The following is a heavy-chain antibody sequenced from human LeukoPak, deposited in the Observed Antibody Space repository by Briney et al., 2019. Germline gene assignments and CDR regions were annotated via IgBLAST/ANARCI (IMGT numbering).Heavy chain of an antibody. CDR1: GGSFSGYY. CDR2: INHSGST. V-gene: IGHV4-34*01. CDR3: ARGREATIH. J-gene: IGHJ4*02. D-gene: IGHD1-26*01. Sequence: SETLSLTCAVYGGSFSGYYWSWIRQPPGKGLEWIGEINHSGSTNYNPSLKSRVTISVDTSKNQFSLKLSSVTAADTAVYYCARGREATIHWGQGTLVTVSS.